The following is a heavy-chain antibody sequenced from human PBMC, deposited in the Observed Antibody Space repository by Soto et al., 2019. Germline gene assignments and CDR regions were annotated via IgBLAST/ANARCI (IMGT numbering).Heavy chain of an antibody. CDR3: ARGPATAPDAY. CDR1: GYIFTSYY. Sequence: ASVKVSCKTSGYIFTSYYIHWVRQAPGQGLEWMGIINPSGGTTTYAQKFQGRVTITRDTSTSTVYMELSSLRSDDTAVYYCARGPATAPDAYWGLGTLVTVSS. D-gene: IGHD2-2*01. J-gene: IGHJ4*02. V-gene: IGHV1-46*01. CDR2: INPSGGTT.